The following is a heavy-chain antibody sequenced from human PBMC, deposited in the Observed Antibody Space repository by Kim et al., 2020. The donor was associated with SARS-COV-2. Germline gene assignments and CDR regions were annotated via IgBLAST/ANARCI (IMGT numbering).Heavy chain of an antibody. CDR2: ISYDGSNK. J-gene: IGHJ1*01. CDR3: AKESGSYHAPFQH. D-gene: IGHD1-26*01. V-gene: IGHV3-30*18. CDR1: GFTFSSYG. Sequence: GGSLRLSCAASGFTFSSYGMHWVRQAPGKGLEWVAVISYDGSNKYYADSVKGRFTISRDNSKNTLYLQMNSLRAEDTAVYYCAKESGSYHAPFQHWGQGTLVTVSS.